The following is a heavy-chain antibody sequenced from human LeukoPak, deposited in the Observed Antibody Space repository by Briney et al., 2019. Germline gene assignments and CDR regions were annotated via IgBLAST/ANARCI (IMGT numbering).Heavy chain of an antibody. V-gene: IGHV3-33*06. J-gene: IGHJ6*03. CDR2: IWYDGKHQ. CDR1: GFTFSNYG. CDR3: AKGPTQVLRFLRDGKTYYMDV. D-gene: IGHD3-3*01. Sequence: GGSLRLSCAASGFTFSNYGMHWVRQAPGRGLECVAVIWYDGKHQYYADSVKGRFNISRDNPKDMLYLQMNSLRVEDTAVYYCAKGPTQVLRFLRDGKTYYMDVWGKGTSVLVSS.